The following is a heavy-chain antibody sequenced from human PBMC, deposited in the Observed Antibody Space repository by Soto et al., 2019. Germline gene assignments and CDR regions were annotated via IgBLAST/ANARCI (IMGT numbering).Heavy chain of an antibody. V-gene: IGHV3-66*01. CDR3: ARGPGSSWPNTFDY. D-gene: IGHD6-13*01. J-gene: IGHJ4*02. CDR1: GFTVSSNY. CDR2: IYSGGST. Sequence: AGGSLRLSCAASGFTVSSNYMSWVRQAPGKGLEWVSVIYSGGSTYYADSVKGRFTISRDNSKNTLYLQMNSLRAEDTAVYYCARGPGSSWPNTFDYWGQGTLVTVSS.